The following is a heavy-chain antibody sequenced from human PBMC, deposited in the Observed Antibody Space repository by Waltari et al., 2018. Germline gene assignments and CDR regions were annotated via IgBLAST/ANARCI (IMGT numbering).Heavy chain of an antibody. CDR3: ARQGYSGSSLTYDY. CDR1: GLTFSTYA. CDR2: IYSGGGRT. J-gene: IGHJ4*02. V-gene: IGHV3-23*03. Sequence: EVQLLESGGNLVQPGGSLRLSCHASGLTFSTYAMSWVRQAPGKGLEWVSVIYSGGGRTYYTDSVKGRFTVSRDDSKNTLYLQMNSLRAGDTAVYYCARQGYSGSSLTYDYWGQGTLVTVSS. D-gene: IGHD6-13*01.